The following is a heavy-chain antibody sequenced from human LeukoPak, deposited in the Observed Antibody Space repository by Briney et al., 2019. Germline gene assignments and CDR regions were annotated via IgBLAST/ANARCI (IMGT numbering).Heavy chain of an antibody. D-gene: IGHD6-19*01. CDR1: GGTFSSYA. J-gene: IGHJ4*02. V-gene: IGHV1-69*01. CDR2: IIPIFGTA. CDR3: ARGRLYSSGWYLDYFDY. Sequence: SSVKVSCKASGGTFSSYAISWVRQAPGQGLEWMGGIIPIFGTANYAQKSQGRVTITADESTSTAYMELSSLRSEDTAVYYCARGRLYSSGWYLDYFDYWGQGTLVTVSS.